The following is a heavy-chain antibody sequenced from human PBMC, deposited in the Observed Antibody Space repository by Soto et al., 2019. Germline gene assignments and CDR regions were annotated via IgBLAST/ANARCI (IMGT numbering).Heavy chain of an antibody. CDR2: IYYSGGT. Sequence: PSETLSLTCTVSGGSISSSSYYWGWIRQPPGKGLEWIGSIYYSGGTYYNPSLKSRVTISVDTSKNQFSLKLSSVTAADTAVYYCARHTSGWYGAFDSWGQGTRVTVAS. V-gene: IGHV4-39*01. J-gene: IGHJ3*02. D-gene: IGHD6-19*01. CDR3: ARHTSGWYGAFDS. CDR1: GGSISSSSYY.